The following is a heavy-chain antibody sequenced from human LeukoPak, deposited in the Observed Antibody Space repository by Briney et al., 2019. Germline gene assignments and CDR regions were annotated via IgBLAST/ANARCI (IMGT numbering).Heavy chain of an antibody. V-gene: IGHV1-3*03. CDR2: INTGDGNT. CDR1: GYTFTSYY. D-gene: IGHD6-19*01. CDR3: ARNLAVAPHAYYFDY. J-gene: IGHJ4*02. Sequence: ASVKVSCKASGYTFTSYYMHWVRQAPGQGLEWMGWINTGDGNTKYSQEFQGRITITRDTSASTAYMELSSLRSGDMAVYYCARNLAVAPHAYYFDYWGQGTLVTVSS.